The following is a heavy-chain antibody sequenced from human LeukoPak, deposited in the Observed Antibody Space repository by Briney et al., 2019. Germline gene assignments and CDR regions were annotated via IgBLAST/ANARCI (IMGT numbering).Heavy chain of an antibody. CDR2: ISYDGSNK. V-gene: IGHV3-30*18. CDR1: GFTFSSYG. CDR3: AKESTSRGRDY. D-gene: IGHD2-2*01. Sequence: GGSLRLPCAASGFTFSSYGMHWVRQAPGKGLEWVAVISYDGSNKYYADSVKGRFTISRDNSKNTLYLQMNSLRAEDTAVYYCAKESTSRGRDYWGQGTLVTVSS. J-gene: IGHJ4*02.